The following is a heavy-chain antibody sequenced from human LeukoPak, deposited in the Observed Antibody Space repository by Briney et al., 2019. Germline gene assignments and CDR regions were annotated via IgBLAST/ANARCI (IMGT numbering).Heavy chain of an antibody. CDR2: INAGNGNT. Sequence: ASVKVSCKASGYTFTSYAMHWVRQAPGQRLEWMGWINAGNGNTKYSQKFQGRVTITRDTSASTAYMELSSLRSEDTAVYYCARAAWTAAGTNLFDYWGQGTLVTVSS. V-gene: IGHV1-3*01. CDR1: GYTFTSYA. J-gene: IGHJ4*02. CDR3: ARAAWTAAGTNLFDY. D-gene: IGHD6-13*01.